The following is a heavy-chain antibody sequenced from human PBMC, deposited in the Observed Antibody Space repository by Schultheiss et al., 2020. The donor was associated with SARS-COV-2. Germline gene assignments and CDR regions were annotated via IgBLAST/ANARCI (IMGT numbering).Heavy chain of an antibody. CDR3: ARVGADYDVFSG. CDR1: GYTFTGYY. CDR2: INPSGGST. J-gene: IGHJ4*02. Sequence: ASVKVSCKASGYTFTGYYMHWARQAPGQGLEWMGWINPSGGSTSYAQKFQGRVTMTRDTSTSTVYMELSSLRSEDTAVYYCARVGADYDVFSGWGQGTLVTVSS. D-gene: IGHD4-17*01. V-gene: IGHV1-46*01.